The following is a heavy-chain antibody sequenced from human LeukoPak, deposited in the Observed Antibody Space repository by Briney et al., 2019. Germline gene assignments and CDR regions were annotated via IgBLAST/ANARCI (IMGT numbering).Heavy chain of an antibody. J-gene: IGHJ5*02. CDR3: ARGQLRLRHRGFDP. V-gene: IGHV1-8*03. CDR1: GYTFTNYD. CDR2: MNTNSSYT. Sequence: ASVKVSCKASGYTFTNYDINWVRQAPGQGLEWMGWMNTNSSYTGYAQKFQGRVTITRNTSISTAYMELSSLRSDDTAVYYCARGQLRLRHRGFDPWGQGTLVTVSS. D-gene: IGHD4-17*01.